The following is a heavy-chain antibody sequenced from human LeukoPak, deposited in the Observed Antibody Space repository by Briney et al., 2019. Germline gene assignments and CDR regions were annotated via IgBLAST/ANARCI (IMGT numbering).Heavy chain of an antibody. CDR2: MNPNSGNT. CDR1: GYTFTSYD. CDR3: ARESPYGDYAIDY. Sequence: ASVKVSCKASGYTFTSYDINWVRQATGQGLEWMGLMNPNSGNTGYAQKFQGRVTITRNTSISTAYMELSSLRSEDTAVYYCARESPYGDYAIDYWGQGTLVTVSS. J-gene: IGHJ4*02. D-gene: IGHD4-17*01. V-gene: IGHV1-8*03.